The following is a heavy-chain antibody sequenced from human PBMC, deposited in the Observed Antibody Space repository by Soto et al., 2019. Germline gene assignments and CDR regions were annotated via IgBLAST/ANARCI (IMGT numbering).Heavy chain of an antibody. J-gene: IGHJ4*02. CDR2: IIPIFSPA. D-gene: IGHD3-22*01. CDR3: ARGLHDYDNPGYHPAYCDS. CDR1: GGTFSSSD. V-gene: IGHV1-69*01. Sequence: QVQLVQSGAEVKKPGSSVKVSCEASGGTFSSSDINWVRQAPGQGLEWMGGIIPIFSPAKYAQKFQGRVTITADESTSTAYMELTGLTFDDTAVYYCARGLHDYDNPGYHPAYCDSWGQGTLVTVSS.